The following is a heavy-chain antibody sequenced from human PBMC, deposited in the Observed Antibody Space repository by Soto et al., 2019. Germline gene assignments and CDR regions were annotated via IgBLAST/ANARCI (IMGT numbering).Heavy chain of an antibody. D-gene: IGHD6-19*01. Sequence: SETLSLTCAVYGGSFSGYYWSWIRQPPGKGLEWIGEINHSGSTNYNPSLKSRVTISVDTSKNQFSLKLSSVTAADTAVYYCARAPYSSGPMGSWFDPWGQGTLVTVSS. CDR1: GGSFSGYY. CDR3: ARAPYSSGPMGSWFDP. V-gene: IGHV4-34*01. CDR2: INHSGST. J-gene: IGHJ5*02.